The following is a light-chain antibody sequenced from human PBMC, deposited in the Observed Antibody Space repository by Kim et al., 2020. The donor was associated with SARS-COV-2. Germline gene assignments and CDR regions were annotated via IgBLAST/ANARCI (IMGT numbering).Light chain of an antibody. V-gene: IGKV3-20*01. CDR1: QSVSSSY. CDR2: GAS. J-gene: IGKJ1*01. CDR3: QQYGSSPRT. Sequence: PPVERATLSCRASQSVSSSYVAWDQHKPGRAPRLLIYGASSRATGIPDRFSGGGSGTDFTLTISRLEPEDFAVYYCQQYGSSPRTFGQGTKGDIK.